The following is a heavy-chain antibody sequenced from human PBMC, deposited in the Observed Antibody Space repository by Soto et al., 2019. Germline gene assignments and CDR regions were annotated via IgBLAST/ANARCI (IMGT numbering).Heavy chain of an antibody. V-gene: IGHV1-69*13. D-gene: IGHD4-17*01. CDR3: ARDSWGMTTVTSQVDYYYGMDV. Sequence: GASVKVSCKASGGTFSSYAISWVRQAPGQGLEWMGGIIPIFGTANYAQKFQGRVTITADESTSTAYMELSSLRSEDTAVYYCARDSWGMTTVTSQVDYYYGMDVWGQGTTVTVSS. J-gene: IGHJ6*02. CDR2: IIPIFGTA. CDR1: GGTFSSYA.